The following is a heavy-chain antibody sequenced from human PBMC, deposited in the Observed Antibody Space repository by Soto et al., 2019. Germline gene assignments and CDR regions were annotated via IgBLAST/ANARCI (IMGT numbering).Heavy chain of an antibody. V-gene: IGHV5-51*01. CDR2: IYPGDSDT. CDR3: AGTYYYDSSGYYPMYFQH. J-gene: IGHJ1*01. D-gene: IGHD3-22*01. CDR1: GYSFTSYW. Sequence: EVQLVQSGAEVKKPGESLKISCKGSGYSFTSYWIGWLRQMPGKGLEWMGIIYPGDSDTRYSPSFQGQVTISADKSISTAYLQWSSLKASDTAMYYCAGTYYYDSSGYYPMYFQHWGQGTLVTVSS.